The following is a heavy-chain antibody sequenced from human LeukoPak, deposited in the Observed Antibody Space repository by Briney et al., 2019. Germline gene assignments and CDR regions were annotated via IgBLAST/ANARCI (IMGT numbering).Heavy chain of an antibody. CDR2: ISGSGGST. D-gene: IGHD3-10*01. CDR3: ASPLDAGSGSYYNENGLDY. Sequence: PGGSLRLSCAASGFTFSSYAMSWVRQAPGKGLEWVSAISGSGGSTYYADSVKGRFTISRDNSKNTLYLQMNSLRSEDTAVYYCASPLDAGSGSYYNENGLDYWGQGTLVTVSS. CDR1: GFTFSSYA. J-gene: IGHJ4*02. V-gene: IGHV3-23*01.